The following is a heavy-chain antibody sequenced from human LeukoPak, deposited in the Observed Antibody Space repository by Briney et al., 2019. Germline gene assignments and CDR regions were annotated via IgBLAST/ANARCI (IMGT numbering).Heavy chain of an antibody. CDR1: GFTFSSYS. Sequence: PGGSLRLSCAASGFTFSSYSMNWVRQAPGKGLEWVSSISSSSSYIYYADSVKGRFTISRDNAKNPLYLQMNSLRAEDTAVYYCARGDSYYTAMIYWGQGTLVTVSS. CDR3: ARGDSYYTAMIY. V-gene: IGHV3-21*01. CDR2: ISSSSSYI. J-gene: IGHJ4*02. D-gene: IGHD5-18*01.